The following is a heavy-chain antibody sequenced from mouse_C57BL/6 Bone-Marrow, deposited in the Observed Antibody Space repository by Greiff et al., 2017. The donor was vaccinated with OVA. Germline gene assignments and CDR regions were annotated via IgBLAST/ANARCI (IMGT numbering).Heavy chain of an antibody. CDR3: AREDTTVAPYYFDY. D-gene: IGHD1-1*01. CDR1: GYSITSGYY. J-gene: IGHJ2*01. V-gene: IGHV3-6*01. CDR2: ISYDGSN. Sequence: VQLQQSGPGLVKPSQSLSLTCSVTGYSITSGYYWNWIRQFPGNKLEWMGYISYDGSNNYNPSLKNRISITRDTSKNQFFLKLNSVTTEDTATYYCAREDTTVAPYYFDYWGQGTTLTVSS.